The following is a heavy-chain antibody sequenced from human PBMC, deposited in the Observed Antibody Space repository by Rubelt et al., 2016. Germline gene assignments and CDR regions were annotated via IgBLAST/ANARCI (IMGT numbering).Heavy chain of an antibody. V-gene: IGHV3-66*01. Sequence: GESGGGLVQPGGSLRLSCTASGFTVSSNYMSWVRQAPGKGLEWVSVIYSGGSTYYADSVKGRFTISRDNSKNTLYLQMNSLRAEDTAVYYCARDNFRYNWNHRLTNGGMDVWGQGTTVTVSS. CDR1: GFTVSSNY. J-gene: IGHJ6*02. CDR2: IYSGGST. CDR3: ARDNFRYNWNHRLTNGGMDV. D-gene: IGHD1-20*01.